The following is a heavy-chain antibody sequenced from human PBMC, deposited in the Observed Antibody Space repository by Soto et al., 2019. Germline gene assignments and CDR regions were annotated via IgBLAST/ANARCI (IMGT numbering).Heavy chain of an antibody. CDR1: GFTFSSYA. J-gene: IGHJ6*02. CDR3: AREGESATTDEYYYYGMDV. CDR2: ISYDGSNK. Sequence: QVQLVESGGGVVQPGRSLRLSCAASGFTFSSYAMHWVRQAPGKGLEWVAVISYDGSNKYYADSVKGRFTISRDNSKNTPYLQKNSLRAEDTAVYYCAREGESATTDEYYYYGMDVWGQGTTVTVSS. V-gene: IGHV3-30-3*01. D-gene: IGHD1-26*01.